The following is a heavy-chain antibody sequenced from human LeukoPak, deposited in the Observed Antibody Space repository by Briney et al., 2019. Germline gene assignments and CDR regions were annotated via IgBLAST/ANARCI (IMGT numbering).Heavy chain of an antibody. CDR1: GYTFASYG. CDR3: ARYGTPGYSSSWYFDY. Sequence: ASVKVSCKASGYTFASYGISWVRQAPGQGLEWMGWISAYNGNTNYAQKLQGRVTMTTDTPTSTAYMELRSLRSDDTAVYYCARYGTPGYSSSWYFDYWGQGTLVTVSS. D-gene: IGHD6-13*01. J-gene: IGHJ4*02. V-gene: IGHV1-18*01. CDR2: ISAYNGNT.